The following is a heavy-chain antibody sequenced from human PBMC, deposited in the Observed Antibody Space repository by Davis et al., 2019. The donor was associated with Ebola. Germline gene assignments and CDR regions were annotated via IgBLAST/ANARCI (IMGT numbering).Heavy chain of an antibody. Sequence: GESLKISCAASGFTFSSYAMHWVRQAPGKGLEWVAVISYDGSNKYYADSVKGRFTISRDNSKNTLYLQMNSLRAEDTAVYYCETVVTEEVAFDIWGQGTMVTVSS. V-gene: IGHV3-30-3*01. CDR1: GFTFSSYA. J-gene: IGHJ3*02. CDR3: ETVVTEEVAFDI. CDR2: ISYDGSNK. D-gene: IGHD4-23*01.